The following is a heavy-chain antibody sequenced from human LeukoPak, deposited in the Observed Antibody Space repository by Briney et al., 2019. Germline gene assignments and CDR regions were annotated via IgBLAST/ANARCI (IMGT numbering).Heavy chain of an antibody. V-gene: IGHV4-59*11. CDR1: GGSISSHY. CDR3: ARDALYYYGSGPPRMDV. CDR2: IYYSGST. J-gene: IGHJ6*02. Sequence: SETLSLTCTVSGGSISSHYWSWIRQPPGKGLEWIGYIYYSGSTNYNPSLKSRVTISVDTSKNQFSLKLSSVTAADTAVYYCARDALYYYGSGPPRMDVWGQGTTVTVSS. D-gene: IGHD3-10*01.